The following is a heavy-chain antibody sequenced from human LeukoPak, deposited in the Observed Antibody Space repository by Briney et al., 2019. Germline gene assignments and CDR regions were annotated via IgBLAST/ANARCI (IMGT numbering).Heavy chain of an antibody. CDR1: GFTFSSYA. Sequence: GGSLRLSCAASGFTFSSYAMSWVRQAPGKGLEGVSAISGSGGSTYYADSVKGRFTISRDNSKNTLYLQMNSLRAEDTAVYYCAKGGRYYYYYMDVWGKGTTVTVSS. J-gene: IGHJ6*03. CDR3: AKGGRYYYYYMDV. V-gene: IGHV3-23*01. CDR2: ISGSGGST.